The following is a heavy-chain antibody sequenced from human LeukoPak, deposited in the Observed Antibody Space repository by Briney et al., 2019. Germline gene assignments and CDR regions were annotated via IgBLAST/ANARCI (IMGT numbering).Heavy chain of an antibody. J-gene: IGHJ4*02. CDR2: KRWCGGST. D-gene: IGHD3-9*01. CDR1: ILPPDEFA. V-gene: IGHV3-43*02. Sequence: GRTLSLSCAVSILPPDEFATHGARHPPTKGLECGYIKRWCGGSTYYADSVRGGFTISRDNSKNSLYLKMNSLITEDTALYYCAKDISYYDILSGYDRPRLGFDYWGQGTLVTVSS. CDR3: AKDISYYDILSGYDRPRLGFDY.